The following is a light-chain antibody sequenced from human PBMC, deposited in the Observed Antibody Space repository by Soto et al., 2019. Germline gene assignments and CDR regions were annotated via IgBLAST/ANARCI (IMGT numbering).Light chain of an antibody. V-gene: IGLV2-8*01. CDR1: SSDVGFYNY. CDR3: CSYAGSYNYVV. Sequence: QSVLTQPPSASGSPGQSVTISCTGTSSDVGFYNYVSWFQHHPGKAPKLMIYEVTKRPSGVPDRFSGSKSGNTASLTVSGLQAEDEADYYCCSYAGSYNYVVFGGGTKVTVL. CDR2: EVT. J-gene: IGLJ2*01.